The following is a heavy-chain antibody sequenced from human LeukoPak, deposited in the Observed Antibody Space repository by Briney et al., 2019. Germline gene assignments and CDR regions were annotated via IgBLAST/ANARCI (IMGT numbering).Heavy chain of an antibody. CDR3: ARLSYDSSGYYNWFDP. Sequence: GASVKVSCKASGYTFTGYYMHLVRQAPGQGLEWMGWINPNSGGTNYAQKFQGRVTMTRDTSISTAYMELSRLRSDDTAVYYCARLSYDSSGYYNWFDPWGQGTLVTVSS. CDR1: GYTFTGYY. J-gene: IGHJ5*02. CDR2: INPNSGGT. V-gene: IGHV1-2*02. D-gene: IGHD3-22*01.